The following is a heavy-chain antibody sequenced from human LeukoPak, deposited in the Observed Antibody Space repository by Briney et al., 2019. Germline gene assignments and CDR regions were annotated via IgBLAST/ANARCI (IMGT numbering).Heavy chain of an antibody. CDR1: GYTFTSYY. CDR3: AREAAAAVYFDH. CDR2: INPSGGST. Sequence: ASVKVSCKASGYTFTSYYMHWVRQAPGQGLEWMGIINPSGGSTSYAQKFQGRVTMTRDTSTSTAYMELRRLRSDDTAVYYCAREAAAAVYFDHWGQGTLVTVSS. V-gene: IGHV1-46*01. D-gene: IGHD6-13*01. J-gene: IGHJ4*02.